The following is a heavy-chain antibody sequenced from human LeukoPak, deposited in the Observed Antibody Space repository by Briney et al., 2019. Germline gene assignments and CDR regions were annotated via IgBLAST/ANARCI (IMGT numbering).Heavy chain of an antibody. D-gene: IGHD6-19*01. CDR2: IWYDGSNK. CDR3: ARVGLAVADNGFDY. J-gene: IGHJ4*02. CDR1: GFTFSSYG. V-gene: IGHV3-33*01. Sequence: GGPLRLSCAASGFTFSSYGMHWVRQAPGKGLEWVAVIWYDGSNKYYADSGKGRFTISRDNSKNTLYLQMNSLRAEDTAVYYCARVGLAVADNGFDYWGQGTLVTVSS.